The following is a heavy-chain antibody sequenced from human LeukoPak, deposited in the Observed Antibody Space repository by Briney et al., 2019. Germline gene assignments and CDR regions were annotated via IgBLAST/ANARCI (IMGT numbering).Heavy chain of an antibody. CDR2: IYSSGST. J-gene: IGHJ5*02. D-gene: IGHD3-10*01. Sequence: SETLSLTCTVSGGSISDYYWSWFRQPAGKGLEWIGRIYSSGSTNYNPSLKSRVTMSVDRSKNQFSLKLTSVTAADTAVYYCARGGGSGRGNWFDPWGQGSLVIVSS. V-gene: IGHV4-4*07. CDR3: ARGGGSGRGNWFDP. CDR1: GGSISDYY.